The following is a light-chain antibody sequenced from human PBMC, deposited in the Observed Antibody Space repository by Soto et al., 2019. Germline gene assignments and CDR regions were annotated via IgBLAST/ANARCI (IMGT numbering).Light chain of an antibody. J-gene: IGLJ1*01. CDR3: TSYAGRDTFV. CDR1: SGDVGGYNY. CDR2: EVS. V-gene: IGLV2-8*01. Sequence: QSALTQPASVSGSPGQSITISCTGTSGDVGGYNYVSWYQQHPGKAPKLMIYEVSARPSGVPDRFSGSKSDNTASLTVSGLQPEDEADYYCTSYAGRDTFVFGTGTKLTVL.